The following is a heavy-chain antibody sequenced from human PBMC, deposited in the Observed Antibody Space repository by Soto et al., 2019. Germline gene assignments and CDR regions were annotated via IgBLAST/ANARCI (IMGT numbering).Heavy chain of an antibody. Sequence: QVQLVQSGAEVKRPGSSVTVSCTASGDTFSFYSINWVRQAPGLGLEWMGRVNPILSLSNYAQRFQGRVTMTADKSTSTAYMVISSLRSEDTAIYYCATSYGSGYRAFDYWGQGAQVIVSS. J-gene: IGHJ4*02. D-gene: IGHD3-10*01. CDR2: VNPILSLS. CDR1: GDTFSFYS. CDR3: ATSYGSGYRAFDY. V-gene: IGHV1-69*02.